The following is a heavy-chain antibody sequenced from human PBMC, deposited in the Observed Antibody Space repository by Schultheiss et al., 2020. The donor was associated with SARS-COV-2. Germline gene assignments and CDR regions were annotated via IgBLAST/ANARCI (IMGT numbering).Heavy chain of an antibody. CDR2: IGTAGDP. V-gene: IGHV3-13*05. CDR3: ARDLDSSGYYRGWFDP. CDR1: GFTVSSNY. Sequence: GGSLRLSCAASGFTVSSNYMSWVRQAPGKGLEWVSAIGTAGDPYYPGSVKGRFTISRDNAKNSLYLQMNSLRAEDTAVYYCARDLDSSGYYRGWFDPWGQGTLVTVSS. J-gene: IGHJ5*02. D-gene: IGHD3-22*01.